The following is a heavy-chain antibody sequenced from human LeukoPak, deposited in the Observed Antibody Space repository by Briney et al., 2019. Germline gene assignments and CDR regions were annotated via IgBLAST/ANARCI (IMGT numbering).Heavy chain of an antibody. CDR1: GYTFTGYY. D-gene: IGHD2-15*01. Sequence: ASVKVSCKASGYTFTGYYMHWVRQAPGQGHEWMGWINPNSGSTNYAQKFQGRVTMTRDTSISTAYMELSRLRSDDTAVYYCARDGGEGYCSGGSCYSTAGAFDIWGQGTMVTVSS. CDR2: INPNSGST. CDR3: ARDGGEGYCSGGSCYSTAGAFDI. J-gene: IGHJ3*02. V-gene: IGHV1-2*02.